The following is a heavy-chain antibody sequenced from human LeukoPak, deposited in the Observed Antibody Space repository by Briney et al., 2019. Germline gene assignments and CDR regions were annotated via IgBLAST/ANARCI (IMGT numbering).Heavy chain of an antibody. J-gene: IGHJ4*02. CDR3: ARGSEDYGDYVLDY. D-gene: IGHD4-17*01. V-gene: IGHV4-34*01. CDR2: INHSGST. CDR1: GGSFSGYY. Sequence: SETLSLTCAVYGGSFSGYYWSWICQPPGKGLEWIGEINHSGSTNYNPSLKSRVTISVDTSKNQFSLKLSSVTAADTAVYYCARGSEDYGDYVLDYWGQGTLVTVSS.